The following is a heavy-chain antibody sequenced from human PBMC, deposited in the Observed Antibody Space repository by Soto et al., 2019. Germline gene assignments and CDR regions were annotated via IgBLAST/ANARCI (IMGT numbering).Heavy chain of an antibody. CDR2: ISGYNGNT. CDR3: ARGGAYCTSTSCGYNWFDP. D-gene: IGHD2-2*01. V-gene: IGHV1-18*01. Sequence: QVKLVQSGVEVKQPGASVKVSCKASGYTFTSYSISWVRQAPGQGLEWMGWISGYNGNTNNAQKFQDRVTITTDTSKTTAYMELRSLRSDDTAMYYCARGGAYCTSTSCGYNWFDPWGQGTLVTVSS. CDR1: GYTFTSYS. J-gene: IGHJ5*02.